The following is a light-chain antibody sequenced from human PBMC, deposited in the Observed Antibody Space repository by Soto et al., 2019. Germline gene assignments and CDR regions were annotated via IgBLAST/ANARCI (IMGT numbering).Light chain of an antibody. CDR3: QQYDNLPLI. V-gene: IGKV1-33*01. Sequence: DIQMTQSPSSLSSSVGDRVTIICRASQSVSTRLAWYQQKPGKAPKLLIYDASSLETGVPSRFSGSGSGTDFTLTISSLQPEDFATYYCQQYDNLPLIFGQGTRLEIK. CDR1: QSVSTR. J-gene: IGKJ5*01. CDR2: DAS.